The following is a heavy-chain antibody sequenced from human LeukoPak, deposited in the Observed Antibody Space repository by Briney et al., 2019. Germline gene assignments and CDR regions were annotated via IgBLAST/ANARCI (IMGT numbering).Heavy chain of an antibody. D-gene: IGHD3-22*01. CDR3: VRTSGYLAY. J-gene: IGHJ4*02. Sequence: GGSLTLSCAASGITFSSYDRGWVRQAPVKGLEWVSAITGGGDTTYYADSVKGRFTISRDNSKNTLFLQMNSLRADDTAVYYCVRTSGYLAYWGQGTLVTVSS. V-gene: IGHV3-23*01. CDR2: ITGGGDTT. CDR1: GITFSSYD.